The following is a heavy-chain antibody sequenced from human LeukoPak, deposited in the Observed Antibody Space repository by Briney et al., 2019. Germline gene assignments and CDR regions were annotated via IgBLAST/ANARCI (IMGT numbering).Heavy chain of an antibody. V-gene: IGHV4-4*07. CDR1: GASVNDNY. CDR2: IYTDGST. CDR3: TIGSSSGSLAY. D-gene: IGHD2-15*01. J-gene: IGHJ4*02. Sequence: SDTLSLTCTVSGASVNDNYWSWSRHPAGKTLEWIGRIYTDGSTNYNPSLKSRVAISVDTSTNQFSLFLRSVTAADTAIYYCTIGSSSGSLAYWGQGTLVTVSS.